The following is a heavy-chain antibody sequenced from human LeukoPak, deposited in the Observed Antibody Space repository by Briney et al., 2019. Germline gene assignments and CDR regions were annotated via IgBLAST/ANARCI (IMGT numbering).Heavy chain of an antibody. CDR3: ARQRDFFDD. CDR2: IYYSGDT. J-gene: IGHJ4*02. CDR1: GDSISIYY. D-gene: IGHD3-3*01. Sequence: PSETLSLTCTVSGDSISIYYWTWIRQPPGRGLEWIAYIYYSGDTNYNPSLKSRVTISIDASKNQLSLKLNSVTAADTAVYYCARQRDFFDDWGQGTLVTVSS. V-gene: IGHV4-59*08.